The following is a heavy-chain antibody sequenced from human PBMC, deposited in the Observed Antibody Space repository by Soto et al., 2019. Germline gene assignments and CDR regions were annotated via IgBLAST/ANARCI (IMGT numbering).Heavy chain of an antibody. CDR1: EVTFRQYA. J-gene: IGHJ5*02. Sequence: EVQLLESGGGLVQPGGSLRLSCTASEVTFRQYAMSWIRQAPGKGLEWVSAIAGDGSNLNYADSVRGRFTISRDNPRNTLYLQVNRRRADDTACSYFAQDGILGNGMLDWFDPWGQGTLVTVTS. V-gene: IGHV3-23*01. CDR2: IAGDGSNL. D-gene: IGHD2-8*01. CDR3: AQDGILGNGMLDWFDP.